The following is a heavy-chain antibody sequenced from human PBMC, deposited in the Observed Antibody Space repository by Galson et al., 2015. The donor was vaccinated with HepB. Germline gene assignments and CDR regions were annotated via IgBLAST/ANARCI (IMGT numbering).Heavy chain of an antibody. J-gene: IGHJ5*02. D-gene: IGHD3-16*02. CDR2: MNPNSGNT. CDR3: ASSPGGVIVLGWGWFDP. V-gene: IGHV1-8*01. Sequence: SVKVSCKASGYTFTSYDINWVRQATGQGLEWMGWMNPNSGNTGYAQKFQGRVTMTRNTSISTAYMELSSLRSEDTAVYYCASSPGGVIVLGWGWFDPWGQGTLVTVSS. CDR1: GYTFTSYD.